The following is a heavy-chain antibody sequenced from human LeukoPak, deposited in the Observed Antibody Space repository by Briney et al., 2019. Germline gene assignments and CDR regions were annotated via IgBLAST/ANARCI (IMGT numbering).Heavy chain of an antibody. D-gene: IGHD3-22*01. CDR3: ARVKGHDSSGYYSH. Sequence: ASVKVSCKASGYTFTGYYMHWVRQAPGQGLEWMGWINPNSGGTNYAQKFQGWVTMTRDTSISTAYMELSRLRSDDTAVYYCARVKGHDSSGYYSHWGQGTLVTVSS. V-gene: IGHV1-2*04. J-gene: IGHJ4*02. CDR1: GYTFTGYY. CDR2: INPNSGGT.